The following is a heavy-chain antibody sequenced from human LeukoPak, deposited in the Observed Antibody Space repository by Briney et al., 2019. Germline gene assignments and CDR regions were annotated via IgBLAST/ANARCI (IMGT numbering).Heavy chain of an antibody. J-gene: IGHJ5*02. CDR1: GGSISSYY. V-gene: IGHV4-59*01. CDR2: IYYSGST. CDR3: ARGMPQGWVHWFDP. D-gene: IGHD1-26*01. Sequence: PSETLSLTCTVSGGSISSYYWNWIRQPPGKGLEWIGYIYYSGSTKYNPSLESRVTISVDTSKNQFSLKLRSVTAADTAVYYCARGMPQGWVHWFDPWGQGTLVTVSS.